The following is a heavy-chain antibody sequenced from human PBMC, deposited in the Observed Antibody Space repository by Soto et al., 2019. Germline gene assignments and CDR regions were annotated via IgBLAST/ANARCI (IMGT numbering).Heavy chain of an antibody. J-gene: IGHJ5*02. CDR3: ARGRVVVATSYANWFDP. Sequence: SVKVSCKASGYTFTSYGISWVRQAPGQGLEWMGWISAYNGNTNYAQKLQGRVTMTTDTSTSTAYMELRSLRSDDTAVYYCARGRVVVATSYANWFDPWGQGTLVTVSS. CDR1: GYTFTSYG. D-gene: IGHD2-15*01. V-gene: IGHV1-18*01. CDR2: ISAYNGNT.